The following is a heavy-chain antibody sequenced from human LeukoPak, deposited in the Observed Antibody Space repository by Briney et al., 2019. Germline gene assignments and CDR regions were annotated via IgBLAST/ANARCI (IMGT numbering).Heavy chain of an antibody. J-gene: IGHJ6*03. CDR1: GDSISSYY. V-gene: IGHV4-59*01. CDR3: ARGGGLGAYYYYMDV. D-gene: IGHD1-26*01. Sequence: SETLSLTCTVTGDSISSYYWSWIRQPPGKGLECIGYIYYSGSTNYNPSLKSRVTISVDTSKNQFSLKLRSVTAADTAVYYCARGGGLGAYYYYMDVWGKGTTVTISS. CDR2: IYYSGST.